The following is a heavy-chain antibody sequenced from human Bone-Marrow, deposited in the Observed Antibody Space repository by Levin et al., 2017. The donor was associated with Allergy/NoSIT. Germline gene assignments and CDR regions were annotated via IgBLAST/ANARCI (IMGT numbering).Heavy chain of an antibody. CDR3: ARRFSLLDF. V-gene: IGHV4-34*01. D-gene: IGHD3-3*01. CDR1: GASFGGYY. CDR2: INYGGTT. J-gene: IGHJ4*02. Sequence: TSETLSLTCAAYGASFGGYYWNWIRQTPGKGLEWIGEINYGGTTNYNPSLESRVSISIDTSKRSFSLRLSSVTAADTAIYYCARRFSLLDFWGQGVLVTVSS.